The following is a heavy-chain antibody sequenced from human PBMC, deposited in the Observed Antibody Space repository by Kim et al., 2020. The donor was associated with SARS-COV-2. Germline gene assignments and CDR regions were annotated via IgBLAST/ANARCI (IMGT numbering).Heavy chain of an antibody. CDR1: GFTFSSYA. CDR2: ISGSGGST. J-gene: IGHJ4*02. Sequence: GGSLRLSCAASGFTFSSYAMSWVRQAPGKGLEWVSAISGSGGSTYYADSVKGRFTISRDNSKNTLYLQMNSLRAEDTAVYYCAKDMVPTWIQLWSCFDYWGQGTLVTVSS. D-gene: IGHD5-18*01. CDR3: AKDMVPTWIQLWSCFDY. V-gene: IGHV3-23*01.